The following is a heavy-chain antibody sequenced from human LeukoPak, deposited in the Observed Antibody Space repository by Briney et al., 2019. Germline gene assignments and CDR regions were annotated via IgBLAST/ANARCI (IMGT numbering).Heavy chain of an antibody. CDR3: ATGTVGTTSRFQH. J-gene: IGHJ1*01. CDR1: GSTFSVYS. Sequence: PGGSLRLSCAASGSTFSVYSMNWVRQAPGKGLGWLSYISDSSSSIYYADSVKGRFTISRDNAKNSLYLQMKSLRAADAAVYYCATGTVGTTSRFQHWGQGTLVTVSS. D-gene: IGHD1-14*01. V-gene: IGHV3-48*01. CDR2: ISDSSSSI.